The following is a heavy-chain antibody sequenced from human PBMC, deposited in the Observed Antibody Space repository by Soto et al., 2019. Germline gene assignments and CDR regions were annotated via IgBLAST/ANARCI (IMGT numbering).Heavy chain of an antibody. CDR1: GFTFSSYA. J-gene: IGHJ6*02. Sequence: PGGSLRLSCSASGFTFSSYAMNWVRQAPGKGLEWVSSISSSSSYIYYADSVKGRFTISRDNAKNSLYLQMNSLRAEDTAVYYCANTLLLPSYYGMDVWGQGTTVTVSS. D-gene: IGHD2-15*01. V-gene: IGHV3-21*01. CDR3: ANTLLLPSYYGMDV. CDR2: ISSSSSYI.